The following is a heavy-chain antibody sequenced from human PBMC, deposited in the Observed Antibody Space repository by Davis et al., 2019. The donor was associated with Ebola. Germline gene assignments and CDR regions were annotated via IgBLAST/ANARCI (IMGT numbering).Heavy chain of an antibody. V-gene: IGHV3-73*01. Sequence: GESLKISCAASGFTFSGSAMHWVRQASGKGLEWVGRIRSKANSYATAYAASVKGRFTISRDDSKNTAYLQMNSLKTEDTAVYYCARDGPVGAILYGMDVWGQGTTVTVSS. CDR3: ARDGPVGAILYGMDV. CDR1: GFTFSGSA. J-gene: IGHJ6*02. D-gene: IGHD1-26*01. CDR2: IRSKANSYAT.